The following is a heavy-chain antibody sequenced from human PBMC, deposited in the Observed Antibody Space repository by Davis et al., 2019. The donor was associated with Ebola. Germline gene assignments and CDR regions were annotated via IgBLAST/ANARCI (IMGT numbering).Heavy chain of an antibody. V-gene: IGHV1-18*04. J-gene: IGHJ3*02. Sequence: ASVKVSCKASGYTFTSYYMHWVRQAPGQGLEWMGWISAYNGNTNYAQKFQGRVTITADKSTSTAYMELSSLRSEDTAVYYCAREVPYCSGGSCYPDAFDIWGQGTMVTVSS. CDR2: ISAYNGNT. CDR1: GYTFTSYY. CDR3: AREVPYCSGGSCYPDAFDI. D-gene: IGHD2-15*01.